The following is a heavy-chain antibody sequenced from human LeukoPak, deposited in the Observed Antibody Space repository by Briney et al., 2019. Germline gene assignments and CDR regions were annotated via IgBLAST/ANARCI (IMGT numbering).Heavy chain of an antibody. J-gene: IGHJ4*02. Sequence: GGSLRLSCAAYGFSLSGYWMSWVRQAPGKGLEWVARLHEDGNEKYFVDAVKGRFTFSGWNAKHSLQLQSNGPRGERTAVCYCARGGYSFDYLGQGTLVTVST. D-gene: IGHD5-12*01. CDR1: GFSLSGYW. V-gene: IGHV3-7*01. CDR3: ARGGYSFDY. CDR2: LHEDGNEK.